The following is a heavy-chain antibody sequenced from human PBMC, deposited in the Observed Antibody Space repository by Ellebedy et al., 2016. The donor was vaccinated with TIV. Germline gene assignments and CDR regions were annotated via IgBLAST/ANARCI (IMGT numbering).Heavy chain of an antibody. J-gene: IGHJ2*01. CDR3: ARAIYGASYL. V-gene: IGHV3-7*01. Sequence: GGSLRLSCAASTFAFSSYGMHWVRQAPGKGLEWVANINEDGTKKHYVDSVNGRFTISRDNAGNSLYLQMKGLGAEDTAVYYCARAIYGASYLWGRGTLVTVSS. CDR1: TFAFSSYG. CDR2: INEDGTKK. D-gene: IGHD4-17*01.